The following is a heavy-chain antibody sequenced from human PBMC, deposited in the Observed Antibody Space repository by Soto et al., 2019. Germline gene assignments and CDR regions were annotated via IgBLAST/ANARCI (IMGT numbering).Heavy chain of an antibody. J-gene: IGHJ5*02. CDR1: GFSLNTRGVG. CDR3: AHVEYYYGRNWSDP. V-gene: IGHV2-5*02. D-gene: IGHD3-10*01. CDR2: IYWDDDK. Sequence: SGPTLVNPTQTLTLTCTFSGFSLNTRGVGVAWIRQPPGKALDWLALIYWDDDKRYSPSLKSRVTITKDTSKNQVVLTMTNMDPVDTATYYCAHVEYYYGRNWSDPWGQGTLVTVSS.